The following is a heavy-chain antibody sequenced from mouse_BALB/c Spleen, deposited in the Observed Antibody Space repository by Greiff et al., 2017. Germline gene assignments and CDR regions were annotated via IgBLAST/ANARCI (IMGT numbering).Heavy chain of an antibody. V-gene: IGHV1-54*01. CDR3: ARWDGYYVDAMDY. D-gene: IGHD2-3*01. CDR1: GYAFTNYL. CDR2: INPGSGGT. Sequence: QVQLQQSGAELVRPGTSVKVSCKASGYAFTNYLIEWVKQRPGQGLEWIGVINPGSGGTNYNEKFKGKATLTADKSSSTAYMQLSSLTSDDSAVYFCARWDGYYVDAMDYWGQGTSVTVSS. J-gene: IGHJ4*01.